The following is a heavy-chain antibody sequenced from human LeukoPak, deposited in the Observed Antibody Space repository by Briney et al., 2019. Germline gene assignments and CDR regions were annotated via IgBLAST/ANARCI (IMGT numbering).Heavy chain of an antibody. Sequence: GGFLRLSCAASGFTFSSYWMTWVRQAPGKGLEWVANIKQDGSEKYYVDSVKGRFTISRDNAKNSLFLQMNTLRAEDTAVYYCARSEYHFWSTYPFDYWGQGTLVTVSS. CDR2: IKQDGSEK. J-gene: IGHJ4*02. CDR1: GFTFSSYW. V-gene: IGHV3-7*01. CDR3: ARSEYHFWSTYPFDY. D-gene: IGHD3-3*01.